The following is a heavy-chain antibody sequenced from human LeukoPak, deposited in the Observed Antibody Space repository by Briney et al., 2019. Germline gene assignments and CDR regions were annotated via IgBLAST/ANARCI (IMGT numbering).Heavy chain of an antibody. V-gene: IGHV3-11*05. CDR3: ARETIAVAGTNWFDP. D-gene: IGHD6-19*01. Sequence: GGSLRLSCAASGFTFSDYYMSGIRQAPGKGLEWVSYISSSSSYTNYADSVKGRFTISRDNAKNSLYLQMNSLRAEDTAVYYCARETIAVAGTNWFDPWGQGTLVTVSS. CDR1: GFTFSDYY. CDR2: ISSSSSYT. J-gene: IGHJ5*02.